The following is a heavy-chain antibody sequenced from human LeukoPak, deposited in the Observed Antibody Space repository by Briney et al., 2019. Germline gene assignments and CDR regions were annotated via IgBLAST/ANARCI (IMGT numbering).Heavy chain of an antibody. D-gene: IGHD2-15*01. CDR3: ARVPHCSGGSCYNFGY. V-gene: IGHV3-21*01. CDR2: ISSSSSYI. J-gene: IGHJ4*02. CDR1: GFTFSSYS. Sequence: GGSLRLSCAASGFTFSSYSMNWVRQAPGKGLEWVSSISSSSSYIYYADSVKGRFTISRDNAKNSLYLQMNSLRAEDTAVYYCARVPHCSGGSCYNFGYWGQGTLVTVSS.